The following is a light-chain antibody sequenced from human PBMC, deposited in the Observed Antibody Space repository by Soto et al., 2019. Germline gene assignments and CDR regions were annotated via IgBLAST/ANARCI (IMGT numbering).Light chain of an antibody. Sequence: DIQMTQSPSSLSASVGDRVTITCRASQRISIYLNWYQQKPGKAPKLLMYATSSLQSGVPSRFSGSGSGTDFTLTIDSLQPEDSATYYCQQTYTTPSTTFGQGTRLEIK. J-gene: IGKJ5*01. CDR2: ATS. CDR1: QRISIY. V-gene: IGKV1-39*01. CDR3: QQTYTTPSTT.